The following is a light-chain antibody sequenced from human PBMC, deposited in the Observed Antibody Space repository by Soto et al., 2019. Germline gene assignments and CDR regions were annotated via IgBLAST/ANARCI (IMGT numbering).Light chain of an antibody. CDR2: EVS. CDR1: SSDVGAYNY. J-gene: IGLJ2*01. Sequence: QSVLTQPASVSGSPGQSITISCTGTSSDVGAYNYVSWYQQHPGKVPKLMIYEVSKWPSGVSNRFSGSKSGNTASLTISGLQAEDEANYYCSSYTGSTTLVVFGGGTKLTVL. V-gene: IGLV2-14*01. CDR3: SSYTGSTTLVV.